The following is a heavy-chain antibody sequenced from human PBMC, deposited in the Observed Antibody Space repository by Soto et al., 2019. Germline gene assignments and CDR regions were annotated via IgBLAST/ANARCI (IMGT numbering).Heavy chain of an antibody. Sequence: QVQLVQSGAAVKKPGSSVKVSCKASGGSLSNYGISWVRQAPGQGLEWMGGIIPVFGTANYAQKFQGRVTITADVSTRIVYMDVTILRSEDTAVYYCARGDATKIVVTTYYAMDVWGQGTTVTVSS. J-gene: IGHJ6*02. CDR2: IIPVFGTA. D-gene: IGHD3-9*01. CDR1: GGSLSNYG. CDR3: ARGDATKIVVTTYYAMDV. V-gene: IGHV1-69*12.